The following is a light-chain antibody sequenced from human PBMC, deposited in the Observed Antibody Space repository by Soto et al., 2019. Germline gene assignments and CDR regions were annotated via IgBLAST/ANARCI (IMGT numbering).Light chain of an antibody. CDR1: LNVNSY. CDR3: QQYAGSLPWT. V-gene: IGKV3-11*01. J-gene: IGKJ1*01. CDR2: DAS. Sequence: VLTQFPATLSLSPGERATLSCRASLNVNSYLAWYQQKPGQAPRLVIYDASNRAPGIPARFSGSGSGTDFTLTISRLEPEDFAVYYCQQYAGSLPWTFGQGTKVDI.